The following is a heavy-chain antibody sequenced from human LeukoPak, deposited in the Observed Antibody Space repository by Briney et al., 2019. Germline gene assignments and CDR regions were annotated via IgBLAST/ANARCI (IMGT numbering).Heavy chain of an antibody. CDR1: GGSINGYY. J-gene: IGHJ4*02. CDR2: IYSSGTT. Sequence: SETLSLTCTVSGGSINGYYWNWIGQPPGKAMEWTGFIYSSGTTNYNPSLKSRVTISLDTSNKQFSLRLTSVTAADTAVYFCARVASRSISSRCFDHWGQGTLVTVSS. D-gene: IGHD6-6*01. CDR3: ARVASRSISSRCFDH. V-gene: IGHV4-4*08.